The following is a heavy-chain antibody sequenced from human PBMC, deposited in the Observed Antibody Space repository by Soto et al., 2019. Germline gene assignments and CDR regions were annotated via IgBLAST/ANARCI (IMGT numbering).Heavy chain of an antibody. Sequence: QVQLQESGPGLVKPSQTLSLTCTVSGGSISSGGYYWSWIRQHPGKGLEWIGYIYYSGSTYYNPSLKSRVTISVDTSKNQFSLKLSSVTAADTAVYYCARGDAGYGGNSVDYWGQGTLVTVSS. J-gene: IGHJ4*02. CDR1: GGSISSGGYY. V-gene: IGHV4-31*03. CDR3: ARGDAGYGGNSVDY. D-gene: IGHD2-21*02. CDR2: IYYSGST.